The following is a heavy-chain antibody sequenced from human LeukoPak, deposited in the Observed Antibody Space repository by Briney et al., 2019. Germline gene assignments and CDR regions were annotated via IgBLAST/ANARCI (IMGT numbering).Heavy chain of an antibody. CDR1: GFTFSTYA. J-gene: IGHJ4*02. CDR2: ISASGGTT. D-gene: IGHD6-19*01. CDR3: AKDRNGWPTNFGS. Sequence: GGSLRLSCAVSGFTFSTYALNGVRQAPGKGLEWVSAISASGGTTYYADSVKGRFSISRDNSKNTLYLEMNSLRAEETAVYYCAKDRNGWPTNFGSWGRGTLVTVSS. V-gene: IGHV3-23*01.